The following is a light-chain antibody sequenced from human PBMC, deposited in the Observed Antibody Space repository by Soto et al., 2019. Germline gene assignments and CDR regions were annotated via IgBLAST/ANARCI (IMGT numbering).Light chain of an antibody. CDR3: QQYSSMVS. CDR1: HDVSRN. Sequence: DIQMTQSPSSLSASVGDRVTIACQSSHDVSRNLNWLQQKPGEAPKLLIYDASNLERGVPSRFSGSGSGTDFTFIISRLPEDDVATYYWQQYSSMVSFGGGTAIEIK. J-gene: IGKJ4*01. V-gene: IGKV1-33*01. CDR2: DAS.